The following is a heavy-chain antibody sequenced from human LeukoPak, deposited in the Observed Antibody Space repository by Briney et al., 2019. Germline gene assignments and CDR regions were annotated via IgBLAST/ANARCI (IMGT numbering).Heavy chain of an antibody. D-gene: IGHD3-3*01. Sequence: PSETLSLTCTVSGGSISSSSYYWGWIRQPPGKGLEWIGSIYYSGSTYYNPSLKSRVTISVDTSKNQFSLKLSSVTAADTAVYYCARESPSWSGYFDYWGQGTLVTVSS. CDR3: ARESPSWSGYFDY. CDR2: IYYSGST. CDR1: GGSISSSSYY. J-gene: IGHJ4*02. V-gene: IGHV4-39*07.